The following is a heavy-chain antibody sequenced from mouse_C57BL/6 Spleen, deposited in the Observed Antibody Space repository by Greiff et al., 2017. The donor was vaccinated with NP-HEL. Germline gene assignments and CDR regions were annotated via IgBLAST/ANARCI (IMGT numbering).Heavy chain of an antibody. Sequence: EVKLVESGPELVKPGASVKMSCKASGYTFTDYNMHWVKQSHGKSLEWIGYINPNNGGTSYNQKFKGKATLTVNKSSSTAYMELRSLTSEDSAVYYCATSSGSHFDYWGQGTTLTVSS. J-gene: IGHJ2*01. CDR2: INPNNGGT. CDR1: GYTFTDYN. CDR3: ATSSGSHFDY. D-gene: IGHD3-2*02. V-gene: IGHV1-22*01.